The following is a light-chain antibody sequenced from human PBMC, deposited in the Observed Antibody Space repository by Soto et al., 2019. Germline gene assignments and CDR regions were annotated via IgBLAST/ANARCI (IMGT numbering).Light chain of an antibody. V-gene: IGKV3-20*01. CDR2: GAS. J-gene: IGKJ5*01. CDR1: QSVSSSY. CDR3: QQYGTSPPST. Sequence: EIVVTQSPGTLSLSPGERATLSCRASQSVSSSYLAWYQQKPGQAPRLLINGASSRATGIPDRFSGSGSGTDFTLTISRLEPEAFAVYYCQQYGTSPPSTFGQGTRLEIK.